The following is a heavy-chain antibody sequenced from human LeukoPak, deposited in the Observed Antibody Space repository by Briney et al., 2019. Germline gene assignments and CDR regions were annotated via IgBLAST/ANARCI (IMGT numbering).Heavy chain of an antibody. CDR1: GFPVSSNY. CDR3: AREGWEELGHYFDY. V-gene: IGHV3-53*01. CDR2: IHSDGTT. Sequence: GGSLRLSCAASGFPVSSNYTTWVRQAPQKGLEWVSTIHSDGTTYYVDSVKGRFLISRDISQNTVYLEMNSLRAEDAAVYYCAREGWEELGHYFDYWGQGTVVTVSS. J-gene: IGHJ4*02. D-gene: IGHD1-26*01.